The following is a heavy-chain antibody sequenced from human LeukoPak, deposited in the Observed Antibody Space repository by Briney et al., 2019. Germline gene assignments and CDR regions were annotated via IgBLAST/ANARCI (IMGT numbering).Heavy chain of an antibody. CDR2: ISYDGSNK. D-gene: IGHD2-15*01. CDR3: AKDLGGYCSGGSCYPIDY. V-gene: IGHV3-30*18. J-gene: IGHJ4*02. CDR1: GFTFSSYG. Sequence: GRSLRLSCAASGFTFSSYGMHWVRQAPGKGLEWVAVISYDGSNKYYADSVKGRFTISRDNSKNTLYLQMNSLRAEDTAVYYCAKDLGGYCSGGSCYPIDYWGQGTLVTVSS.